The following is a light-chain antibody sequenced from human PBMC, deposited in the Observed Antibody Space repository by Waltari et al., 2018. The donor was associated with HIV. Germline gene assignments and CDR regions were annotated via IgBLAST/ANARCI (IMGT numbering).Light chain of an antibody. Sequence: DIVVTQSPDSLALSLGARATINCKFSQSVLYSSNNKNYLAWYQQKPGQPPKLLIYWASARESGVPDRFSGSGSGTDFTLTINSLRAEDAAVYFCHQYYTTPQTFGQGTKVEIK. J-gene: IGKJ1*01. CDR1: QSVLYSSNNKNY. V-gene: IGKV4-1*01. CDR2: WAS. CDR3: HQYYTTPQT.